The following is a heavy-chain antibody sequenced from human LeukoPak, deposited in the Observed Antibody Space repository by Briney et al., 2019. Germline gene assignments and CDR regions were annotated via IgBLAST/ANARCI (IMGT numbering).Heavy chain of an antibody. CDR1: GFTFSDYY. J-gene: IGHJ4*02. V-gene: IGHV3-11*04. D-gene: IGHD3-10*01. CDR3: ARVTTMVRGVPTLDY. CDR2: ISSSGSTI. Sequence: KPGGSLRLSCAASGFTFSDYYMSWIRQAPGKGLEWVSYISSSGSTIYYADSVKGRFTISRDNAKSSLYLQMNSLRAEDTAVYYCARVTTMVRGVPTLDYWGQGTLVTVSS.